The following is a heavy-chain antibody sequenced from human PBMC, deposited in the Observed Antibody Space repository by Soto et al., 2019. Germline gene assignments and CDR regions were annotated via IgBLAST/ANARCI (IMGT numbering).Heavy chain of an antibody. J-gene: IGHJ4*02. V-gene: IGHV4-31*03. CDR2: IYYSGST. CDR1: GGSISRGGYY. Sequence: QVQLQESGPGLVKPSQTLSLTCTFSGGSISRGGYYWSWIRQHPGKGLEWIGYIYYSGSTYYNPYLKSRVTISVDTSNNQFYLKLSSVTAADTAVYYCARGRSVAQGLDYWGQGTLVTVSS. CDR3: ARGRSVAQGLDY.